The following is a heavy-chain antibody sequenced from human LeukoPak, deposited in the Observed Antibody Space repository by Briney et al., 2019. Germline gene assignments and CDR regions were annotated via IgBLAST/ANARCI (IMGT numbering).Heavy chain of an antibody. D-gene: IGHD4-11*01. CDR3: ADLQVFEY. CDR1: GGSFSGYY. CDR2: ISGSGGST. J-gene: IGHJ4*02. Sequence: ETLSLTCAVYGGSFSGYYWSWVRQAPGKGLEWVSVISGSGGSTYYADSVKGRFTISRDNSKNTLYLQMNSLRAEDTAVYYCADLQVFEYWGQGTLVTVSS. V-gene: IGHV3-23*01.